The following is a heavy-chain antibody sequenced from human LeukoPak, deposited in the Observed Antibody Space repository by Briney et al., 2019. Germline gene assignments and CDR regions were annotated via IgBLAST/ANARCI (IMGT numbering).Heavy chain of an antibody. Sequence: GGSLRLSCEGSGFIFRNDGMHWVRQAPGKGLEWVSYISSSSSTIYYADSVKGRFTISRDNSKNTLYLQMNSLRAEDTAVYYCAKGGAVVAATPFDYWGQGTLVTVSS. V-gene: IGHV3-48*01. CDR1: GFIFRNDG. CDR3: AKGGAVVAATPFDY. CDR2: ISSSSSTI. J-gene: IGHJ4*02. D-gene: IGHD2-15*01.